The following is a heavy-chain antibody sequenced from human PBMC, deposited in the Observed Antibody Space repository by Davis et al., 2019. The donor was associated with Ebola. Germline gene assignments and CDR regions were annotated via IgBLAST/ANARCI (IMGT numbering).Heavy chain of an antibody. Sequence: PGGSLRLSCAASGFTFSSYAMSWVRQAPGKGLEWVSAISGSGGSTYYADSVKGRFTISRDNSKNTLYLQMNSLRAEDTAVYYCAKGANKDYDFWSGYFFHVAFDYWGQGTLVTVSS. CDR2: ISGSGGST. J-gene: IGHJ4*02. CDR1: GFTFSSYA. D-gene: IGHD3-3*01. V-gene: IGHV3-23*01. CDR3: AKGANKDYDFWSGYFFHVAFDY.